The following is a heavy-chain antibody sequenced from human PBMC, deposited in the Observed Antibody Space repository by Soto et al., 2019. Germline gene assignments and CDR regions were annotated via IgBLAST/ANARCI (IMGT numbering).Heavy chain of an antibody. CDR1: GFTFSSYA. Sequence: EVQLLESGGGLVQPGGSLRLSCAASGFTFSSYAMSWVRQAPGKGLEWVSAISGSGGSTYYADSVKGRFTISRDNSKNTVYLLMNRLRAEDTAVYYCAKSGGGYYRGGLDYWGQGTLVTVSS. CDR2: ISGSGGST. J-gene: IGHJ4*02. D-gene: IGHD5-12*01. V-gene: IGHV3-23*01. CDR3: AKSGGGYYRGGLDY.